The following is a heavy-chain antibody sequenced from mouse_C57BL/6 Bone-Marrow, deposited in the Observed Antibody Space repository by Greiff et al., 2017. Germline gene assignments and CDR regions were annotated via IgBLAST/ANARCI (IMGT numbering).Heavy chain of an antibody. CDR3: SSFDGNYFDF. CDR1: GFNIKDDY. V-gene: IGHV14-4*01. J-gene: IGHJ2*01. CDR2: IDPEIGDT. Sequence: VQLQQSGAELVRPGASVKLSCTASGFNIKDDYIHWVKQRPEQGLEWIGWIDPEIGDTEYASKLQGKATITLDTSSTTAYLQLSSLTSEDTAVYYCSSFDGNYFDFWCQGTPLTVAS. D-gene: IGHD2-3*01.